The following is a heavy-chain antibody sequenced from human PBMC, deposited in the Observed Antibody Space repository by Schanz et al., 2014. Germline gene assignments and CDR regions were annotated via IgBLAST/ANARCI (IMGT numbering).Heavy chain of an antibody. CDR2: ITGTGTV. D-gene: IGHD4-17*01. Sequence: EVQLVESGGGVVQPGRSLRLSCAASGFIFGSSVMAWVRQAPGKGLEWISYITGTGTVMYADSVKGRFTISRDNGKNSLSLQMNSLRVEDTAIYYCARDSNGDDGYRFWFDSWGQGILVTVSS. V-gene: IGHV3-48*01. CDR1: GFIFGSSV. CDR3: ARDSNGDDGYRFWFDS. J-gene: IGHJ5*01.